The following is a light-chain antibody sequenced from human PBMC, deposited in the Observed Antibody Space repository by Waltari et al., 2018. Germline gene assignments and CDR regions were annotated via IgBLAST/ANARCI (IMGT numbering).Light chain of an antibody. J-gene: IGLJ2*01. Sequence: QSALTQPASVSGSPGQSITISCTGTSSDIGGYNSVSCYQQHPGKAPKLIIYDVTNRPSGVSNRFSGSKSGNTASLTISGLQAEDEGDYYCSSFTSISTLVFGGGTKLTVL. CDR2: DVT. CDR1: SSDIGGYNS. CDR3: SSFTSISTLV. V-gene: IGLV2-14*03.